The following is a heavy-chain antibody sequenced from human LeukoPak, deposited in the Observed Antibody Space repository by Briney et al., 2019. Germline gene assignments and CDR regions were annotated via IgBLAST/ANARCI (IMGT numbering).Heavy chain of an antibody. Sequence: GGSLRLSCAASGFTFSSYSMNWVRQAPGKGLEWVSSISSSSNYIYYADSVKGRFTVSRDNAKNSLYLQMNSLRAEDTAVYYCARGSPYSSSWFYYYYYYMDVWGKGTTVTISS. J-gene: IGHJ6*03. CDR1: GFTFSSYS. CDR2: ISSSSNYI. V-gene: IGHV3-21*04. CDR3: ARGSPYSSSWFYYYYYYMDV. D-gene: IGHD6-13*01.